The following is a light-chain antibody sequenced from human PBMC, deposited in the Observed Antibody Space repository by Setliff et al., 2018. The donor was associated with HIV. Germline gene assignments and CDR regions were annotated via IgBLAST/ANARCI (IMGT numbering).Light chain of an antibody. Sequence: QSALTQPASVSGSPGQSITISCTGTGGDVGGYNYVSWYQQHPGKAPKLMIYDVSSRPSGVSNRFSGSKFGNTASLTISGLQTEDEADYYCDSYTSTGIYVFGTGTKVTVL. CDR2: DVS. V-gene: IGLV2-14*03. CDR3: DSYTSTGIYV. J-gene: IGLJ1*01. CDR1: GGDVGGYNY.